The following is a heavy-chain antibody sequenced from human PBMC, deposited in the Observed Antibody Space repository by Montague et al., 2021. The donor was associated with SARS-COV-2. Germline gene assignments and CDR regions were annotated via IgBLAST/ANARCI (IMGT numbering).Heavy chain of an antibody. J-gene: IGHJ3*02. CDR2: IYYSGST. CDR3: ASPTYYYDGSGSDVFDI. D-gene: IGHD3-22*01. CDR1: GGSISSSSYY. Sequence: SETLSLTCTVSGGSISSSSYYWGWIRQPPGKGLEWIGSIYYSGSTYYNPSLKSRVTISVDTSKNQFSLKLSSVTAADTAVYYCASPTYYYDGSGSDVFDIWGQGTMVTVSS. V-gene: IGHV4-39*01.